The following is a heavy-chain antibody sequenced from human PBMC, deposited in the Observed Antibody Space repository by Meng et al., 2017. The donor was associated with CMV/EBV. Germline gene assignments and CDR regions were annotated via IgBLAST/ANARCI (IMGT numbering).Heavy chain of an antibody. J-gene: IGHJ3*02. Sequence: GESLKISCAASGFTFSSYSMNWVRQAPGKGLEWVSSISSSSSYIYYADSVKGRFTISRDNVKNSLYLQMNSLRAEDTAVYYCARAPIRERVIGDAFDIWGQGTMVTVSS. D-gene: IGHD2-21*01. CDR2: ISSSSSYI. V-gene: IGHV3-21*01. CDR1: GFTFSSYS. CDR3: ARAPIRERVIGDAFDI.